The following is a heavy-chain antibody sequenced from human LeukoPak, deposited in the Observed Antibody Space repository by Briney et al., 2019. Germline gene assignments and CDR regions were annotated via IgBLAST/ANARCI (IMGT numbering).Heavy chain of an antibody. CDR2: IYYSGST. J-gene: IGHJ4*02. D-gene: IGHD3-9*01. CDR1: GGSISSYY. CDR3: ARTQDILTGYYSRSPMWYFDY. Sequence: SETLSLTCTVSGGSISSYYWSWLRQPPGKGLEGIGYIYYSGSTNYNPSLKSRVTISVDTSKNQFSLKLSSVTAADTAVYYCARTQDILTGYYSRSPMWYFDYWGQGTLVTVSS. V-gene: IGHV4-59*01.